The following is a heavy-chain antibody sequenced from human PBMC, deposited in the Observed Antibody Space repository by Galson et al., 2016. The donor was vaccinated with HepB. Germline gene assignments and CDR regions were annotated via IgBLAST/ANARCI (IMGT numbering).Heavy chain of an antibody. CDR2: ISGSGGST. V-gene: IGHV3-23*01. CDR1: GFTFSSYA. Sequence: SLRLSCAASGFTFSSYAMSWVRQAPGKGLEWVSVISGSGGSTYYADSVKGRFTISRDNSKNTLYLQMNSLRAEDTAVYYCAKDGAPYAYHPHESAFDIWGKGTMVTVSS. D-gene: IGHD2-2*01. J-gene: IGHJ3*02. CDR3: AKDGAPYAYHPHESAFDI.